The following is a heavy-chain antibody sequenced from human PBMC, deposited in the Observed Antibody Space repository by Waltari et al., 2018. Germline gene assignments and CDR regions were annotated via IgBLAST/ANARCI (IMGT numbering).Heavy chain of an antibody. CDR1: GGSISSSSYY. CDR2: IYYSGST. V-gene: IGHV4-39*07. D-gene: IGHD2-21*01. Sequence: QLQLQESGPGLVKPSETLSLTCTVSGGSISSSSYYWGWIRQPPGKGLEWIGSIYYSGSTYYNPSLNSRVTISVDTSKNQFSLKLSSVTAADTAVYYCARAPINCGGDCYPLLFDYWGQGTLVTVSS. CDR3: ARAPINCGGDCYPLLFDY. J-gene: IGHJ4*02.